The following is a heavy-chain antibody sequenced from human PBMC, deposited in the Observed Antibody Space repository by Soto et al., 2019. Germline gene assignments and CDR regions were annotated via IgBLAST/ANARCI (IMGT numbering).Heavy chain of an antibody. CDR3: ARAPMVRGVRFDP. J-gene: IGHJ5*02. D-gene: IGHD3-10*01. Sequence: QVQLQESGPGLVKPSETLSLTCTVSGGSISSYYWSWIRQPPGKGLEWIGYIYYSGSTNYNPSLKSRVTISVDTSKNQCSLKLSSVTAADTAVYYCARAPMVRGVRFDPWGQGTLVTVSS. CDR2: IYYSGST. V-gene: IGHV4-59*01. CDR1: GGSISSYY.